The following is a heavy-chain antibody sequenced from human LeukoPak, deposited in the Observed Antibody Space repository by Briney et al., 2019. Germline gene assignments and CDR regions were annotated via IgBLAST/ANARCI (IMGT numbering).Heavy chain of an antibody. Sequence: GASVKVSCKASGYTFTSYYMHWVRQAPGQGLEWMGIIDPSGGNTNYAQKFQGRVTMTRDTSTSTVCMELNSLRSEDTAVYYCAREGDYAGRETDYWGQGTLVTVSS. V-gene: IGHV1-46*01. CDR3: AREGDYAGRETDY. D-gene: IGHD2-21*01. CDR1: GYTFTSYY. J-gene: IGHJ4*02. CDR2: IDPSGGNT.